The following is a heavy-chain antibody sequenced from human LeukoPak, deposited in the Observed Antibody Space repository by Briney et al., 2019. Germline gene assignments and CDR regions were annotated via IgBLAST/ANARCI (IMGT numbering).Heavy chain of an antibody. D-gene: IGHD5-18*01. CDR3: ATDPNRGGLGNYGYEWSY. CDR1: GFTFSSYG. CDR2: IRHDGSNK. V-gene: IGHV3-30*02. Sequence: PGGSLRLSCAASGFTFSSYGMHWVRQAPGKGLEWVAFIRHDGSNKYYADSVKGRFTISRDNSKNTLYLQMNSQRAEDTAVYYCATDPNRGGLGNYGYEWSYWGQGTLVTVSS. J-gene: IGHJ4*02.